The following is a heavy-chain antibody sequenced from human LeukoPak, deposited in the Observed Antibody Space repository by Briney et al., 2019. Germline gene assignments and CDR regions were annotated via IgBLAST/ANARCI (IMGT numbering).Heavy chain of an antibody. CDR1: GFTFDDYA. Sequence: GRSLRLSCAASGFTFDDYAMHWVRQAPGKGLEWVSGISWNSGSIGYADSVKGRFTISRDNAKNSLCLQMNSLRAEDTALYYCAKDGGLYYYDSSGYYFWGQGTLVTVSS. D-gene: IGHD3-22*01. J-gene: IGHJ4*02. V-gene: IGHV3-9*01. CDR2: ISWNSGSI. CDR3: AKDGGLYYYDSSGYYF.